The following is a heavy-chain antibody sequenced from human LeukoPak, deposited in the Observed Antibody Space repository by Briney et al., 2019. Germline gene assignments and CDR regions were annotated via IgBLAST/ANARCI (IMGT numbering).Heavy chain of an antibody. V-gene: IGHV3-23*01. CDR3: AKGGHDYVWGSYRYYFDY. CDR1: GFTFSSYA. D-gene: IGHD3-16*02. CDR2: ISGSGGST. J-gene: IGHJ4*02. Sequence: GGSLRLSCAASGFTFSSYAMSWVRQAPGKGLEWVSAISGSGGSTYYEDSVKGRFTIFRDNSKNTLYLQMNSLRAEDTAVYYCAKGGHDYVWGSYRYYFDYWGQGTLVTVSS.